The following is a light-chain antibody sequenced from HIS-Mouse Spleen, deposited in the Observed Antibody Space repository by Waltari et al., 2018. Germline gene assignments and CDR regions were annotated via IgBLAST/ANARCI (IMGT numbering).Light chain of an antibody. CDR3: QVWDSSSDHVV. CDR2: DDS. CDR1: NIGSKS. V-gene: IGLV3-21*03. J-gene: IGLJ2*01. Sequence: SYVLTQPPSVSVAPGKTARITCGGNNIGSKSVHWYQQKPGQAPVLVVYDDSDRPSGIPERCSGSNSGNTATLTIRRVEAGDEADYCCQVWDSSSDHVVFGGGTKLTVL.